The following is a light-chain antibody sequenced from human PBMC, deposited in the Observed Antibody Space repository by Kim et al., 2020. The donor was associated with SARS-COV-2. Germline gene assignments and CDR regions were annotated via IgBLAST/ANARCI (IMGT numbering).Light chain of an antibody. V-gene: IGLV1-40*01. J-gene: IGLJ1*01. Sequence: TNSCTGSSSNIGAGYDVHWYQQLPGTAPKLLIYGNSNRPSGVPDRFSGSKSGTSASLAITGLQAEDEADYYCQSYDSSLSGSYVFGTGTKVTVL. CDR1: SSNIGAGYD. CDR3: QSYDSSLSGSYV. CDR2: GNS.